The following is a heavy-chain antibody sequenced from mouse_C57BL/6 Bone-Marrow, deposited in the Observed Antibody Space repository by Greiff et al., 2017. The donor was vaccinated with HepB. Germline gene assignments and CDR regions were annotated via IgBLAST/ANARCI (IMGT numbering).Heavy chain of an antibody. V-gene: IGHV5-6*01. J-gene: IGHJ4*01. CDR1: GFTFSSYG. D-gene: IGHD1-1*01. CDR3: ARQSYYGSSFYAMDY. Sequence: EVKLVESGGDLVKPGGSLKLSCAASGFTFSSYGMSWVRQTPDKRLEWVATISSGGSYTYYPYSVKGRFTISRDNAKNTLYLQMSSLKSEDTAMYYCARQSYYGSSFYAMDYRGQGTSVTVSS. CDR2: ISSGGSYT.